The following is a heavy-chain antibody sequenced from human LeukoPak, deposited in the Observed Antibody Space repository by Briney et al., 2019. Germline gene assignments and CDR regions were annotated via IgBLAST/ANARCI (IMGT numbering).Heavy chain of an antibody. D-gene: IGHD4-23*01. V-gene: IGHV1-46*01. CDR2: INPSGGST. Sequence: ASVKVSCKASGYTFTSHYMHWVRQAPGQGLEWMGIINPSGGSTSYAQKFQDRVSMTRDTSTSTVYMELSSLRSEDTAVYYCARDLEHLVTSRADAFDIWGQGTMVTVSS. J-gene: IGHJ3*02. CDR1: GYTFTSHY. CDR3: ARDLEHLVTSRADAFDI.